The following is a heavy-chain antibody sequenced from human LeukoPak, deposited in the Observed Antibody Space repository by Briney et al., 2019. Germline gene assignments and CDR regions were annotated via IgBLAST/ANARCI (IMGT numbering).Heavy chain of an antibody. V-gene: IGHV4-4*07. CDR2: ISISGGT. Sequence: PSGTLSLTCSVSGASIYSYYWNWIRQPAGRGLEYIGRISISGGTNYNPSLRSQVTMSVDTSNNQISLKLSSVTAADTAVYYCASDSSGSYGAFDIWGQGTVVTVSS. J-gene: IGHJ3*02. D-gene: IGHD1-26*01. CDR3: ASDSSGSYGAFDI. CDR1: GASIYSYY.